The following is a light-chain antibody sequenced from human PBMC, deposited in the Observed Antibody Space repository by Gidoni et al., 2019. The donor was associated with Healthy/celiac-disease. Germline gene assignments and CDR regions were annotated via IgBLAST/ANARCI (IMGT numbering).Light chain of an antibody. CDR2: GNS. CDR3: QSYDSAPV. V-gene: IGLV1-40*01. CDR1: SSNIGAGYD. Sequence: QSVLTQPPSVSGAPGQRVTISCTGSSSNIGAGYDVHWYQQLPGTAPKLLIYGNSNRPSGFPDRFSGSKSGTSASLAITGLQAEDEADYYCQSYDSAPVFGGGTKLTVL. J-gene: IGLJ2*01.